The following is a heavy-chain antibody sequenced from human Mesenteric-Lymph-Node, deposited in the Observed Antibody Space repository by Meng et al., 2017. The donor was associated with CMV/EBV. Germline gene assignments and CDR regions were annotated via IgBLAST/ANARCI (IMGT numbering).Heavy chain of an antibody. V-gene: IGHV4-34*01. J-gene: IGHJ4*02. Sequence: QLRQWGAGLLKPSETLSVTCAVYGGSFSGYYWNWIRQSPEKGLEWIGEINHSGSTTYNPSFTSRIIISVDTSTNQISLNMSSVTAADTAVYYCARGSSYDILTGYFDYWGQGALVTVFS. D-gene: IGHD3-9*01. CDR3: ARGSSYDILTGYFDY. CDR2: INHSGST. CDR1: GGSFSGYY.